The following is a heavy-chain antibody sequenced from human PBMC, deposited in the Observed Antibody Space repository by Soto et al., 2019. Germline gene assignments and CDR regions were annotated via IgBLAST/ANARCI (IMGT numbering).Heavy chain of an antibody. V-gene: IGHV3-9*01. D-gene: IGHD1-26*01. J-gene: IGHJ4*02. CDR3: TKVTGYSIRGYYFDY. CDR1: GFTFDDYA. Sequence: GGSLRLSCAASGFTFDDYAMHWVRQGPGKGLEWVSGISWNSGNIDYADSVKGRFTISRDNAKKSLYLQMNSLKPEDTALYYCTKVTGYSIRGYYFDYWGQGTLVTVSS. CDR2: ISWNSGNI.